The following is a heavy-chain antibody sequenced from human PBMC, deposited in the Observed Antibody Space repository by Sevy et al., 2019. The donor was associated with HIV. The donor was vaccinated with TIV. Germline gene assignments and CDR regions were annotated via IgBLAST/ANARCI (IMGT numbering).Heavy chain of an antibody. CDR2: ISYDGSNK. Sequence: GGSLRLSCAASRFTFSSYGMHWVRQAPGKGLEWVAVISYDGSNKYADSVKGRLPISIDNSKNTMYLQMNSLRPEDTAVYSCAKAQDGSGYSAYGMDVWGQGTTVTVSS. V-gene: IGHV3-30*18. CDR1: RFTFSSYG. J-gene: IGHJ6*02. CDR3: AKAQDGSGYSAYGMDV. D-gene: IGHD3-22*01.